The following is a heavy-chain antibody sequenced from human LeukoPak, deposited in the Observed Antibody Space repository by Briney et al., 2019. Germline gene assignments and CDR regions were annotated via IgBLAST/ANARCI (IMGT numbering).Heavy chain of an antibody. D-gene: IGHD3-10*01. V-gene: IGHV3-21*01. J-gene: IGHJ6*03. CDR3: ARDGVAMVRGVISSYYYYMDV. CDR1: GFTFSSYS. Sequence: GGSLRLSCAASGFTFSSYSMNWVRQAPGKGLEWVSSISSSSSYIYYADSVKGRFTISRDNAKNSLYLQMNSLRAEDTAVYYCARDGVAMVRGVISSYYYYMDVWGKGTTVTVSS. CDR2: ISSSSSYI.